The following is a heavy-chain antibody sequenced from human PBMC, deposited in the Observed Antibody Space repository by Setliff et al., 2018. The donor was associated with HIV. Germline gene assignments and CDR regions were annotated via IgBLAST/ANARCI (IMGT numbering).Heavy chain of an antibody. CDR1: GYRFNTYG. CDR2: IIPFFGTA. CDR3: ARAGSITLIGWLDS. Sequence: ASVKVSCKASGYRFNTYGISWVRQAPGQGLEWVGGIIPFFGTAEIEQKFQGRVKITADESKSTAYLELSSLRSEDTAVYYCARAGSITLIGWLDSWGQGTQVTVSS. V-gene: IGHV1-69*13. D-gene: IGHD3-22*01. J-gene: IGHJ5*01.